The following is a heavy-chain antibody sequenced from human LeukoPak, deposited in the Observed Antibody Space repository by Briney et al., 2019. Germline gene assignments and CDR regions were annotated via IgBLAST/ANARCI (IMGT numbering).Heavy chain of an antibody. CDR1: GFTFSSYS. CDR3: ARDWTAIAVAGPLY. D-gene: IGHD6-19*01. J-gene: IGHJ4*02. Sequence: PGGSLRLSCAASGFTFSSYSMHWVRQAPGKGLEWVAVIWYDGSNKYYADSVKGRFTISRDNSKNTLYLQMNSLRAEDTAVYYCARDWTAIAVAGPLYWGQGTLVTVSS. CDR2: IWYDGSNK. V-gene: IGHV3-33*01.